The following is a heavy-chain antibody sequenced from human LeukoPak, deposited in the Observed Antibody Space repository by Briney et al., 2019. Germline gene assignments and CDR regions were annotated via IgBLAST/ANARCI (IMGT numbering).Heavy chain of an antibody. CDR2: ISGSGGST. CDR1: GFTFSSYA. CDR3: AKDPPHCSGGSCYFDY. Sequence: GGSLRLSCAASGFTFSSYAMSWVRQAPGKGLEWVSAISGSGGSTYYADSVKGRFTISRDNSKNTLCLQMNSLRAEDTAVYYCAKDPPHCSGGSCYFDYWGQGTLVTVSS. V-gene: IGHV3-23*01. D-gene: IGHD2-15*01. J-gene: IGHJ4*02.